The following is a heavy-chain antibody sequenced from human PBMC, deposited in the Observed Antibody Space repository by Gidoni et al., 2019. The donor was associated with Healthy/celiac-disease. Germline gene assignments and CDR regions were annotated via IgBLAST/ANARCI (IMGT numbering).Heavy chain of an antibody. D-gene: IGHD3-9*01. Sequence: EVQLLESGGGLVQPGGSLRLSCAASGFTCSSYDMSWVRPAPGKGLEWVSAISGSGGSTYYAVSVKGRFTIARDNSKNTLYLPRNSLRAEDTALYYCAKSDGRYYDILTGYYDYWGQGTLVTVSS. V-gene: IGHV3-23*01. CDR3: AKSDGRYYDILTGYYDY. J-gene: IGHJ4*02. CDR1: GFTCSSYD. CDR2: ISGSGGST.